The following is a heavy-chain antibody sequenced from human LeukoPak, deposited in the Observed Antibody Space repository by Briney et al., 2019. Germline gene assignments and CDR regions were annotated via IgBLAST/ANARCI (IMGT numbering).Heavy chain of an antibody. D-gene: IGHD2-15*01. CDR2: ISAYNGNT. J-gene: IGHJ5*02. CDR3: ARDRYCSGGSCYRFWFDP. CDR1: GYTFTSYG. V-gene: IGHV1-18*01. Sequence: ASVKVSCKASGYTFTSYGISWVRQAPGQGLEWLGWISAYNGNTNYAQKVQGRVTMTTDTSTNTAYMELRGLRSDDTAVYYCARDRYCSGGSCYRFWFDPWGQGTLVIVSS.